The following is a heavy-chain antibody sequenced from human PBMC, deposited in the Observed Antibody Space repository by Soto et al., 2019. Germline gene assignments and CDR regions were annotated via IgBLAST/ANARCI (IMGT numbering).Heavy chain of an antibody. CDR2: IYYSGSA. D-gene: IGHD3-16*01. J-gene: IGHJ4*02. CDR1: GDSISSGGHW. CDR3: VSGRGTYAYY. V-gene: IGHV4-31*03. Sequence: QVQLQESGPGLVKPSETLSLTCTVSGDSISSGGHWWSWIRQHPVKGLEWIGYIYYSGSAFYNPSIKSRLTISVDTSNNQFSLRLSSVTAADTAVYYCVSGRGTYAYYWGQGTQVIVAA.